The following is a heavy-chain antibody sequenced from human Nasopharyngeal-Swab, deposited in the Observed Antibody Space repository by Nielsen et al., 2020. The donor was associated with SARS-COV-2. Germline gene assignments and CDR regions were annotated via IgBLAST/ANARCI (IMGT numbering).Heavy chain of an antibody. CDR1: GFTFSSYS. Sequence: GGSLRLSCAASGFTFSSYSMNWVRQAPGKGLEWVSSISSSSSYIYYADSVKGRFTISRDNAKNSLYLQMNSLRAEDTAVYYCARGIRLRWQNVHYFDFWGQGTLVTVSS. J-gene: IGHJ4*02. CDR2: ISSSSSYI. V-gene: IGHV3-21*01. CDR3: ARGIRLRWQNVHYFDF. D-gene: IGHD4-23*01.